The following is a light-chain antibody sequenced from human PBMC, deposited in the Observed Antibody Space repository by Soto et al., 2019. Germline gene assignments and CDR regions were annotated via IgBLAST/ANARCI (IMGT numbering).Light chain of an antibody. CDR2: GAS. CDR3: QQYNDWPRT. CDR1: QSVSSN. Sequence: EIVMTQSPATLSVSPGERAPLSCRASQSVSSNLVWYQQKPGQAPRLLIYGASTRATGIPARFSGSGSGTKFTLTISSLQSEDFAVYYCQQYNDWPRTFGQGTKVDIK. V-gene: IGKV3-15*01. J-gene: IGKJ1*01.